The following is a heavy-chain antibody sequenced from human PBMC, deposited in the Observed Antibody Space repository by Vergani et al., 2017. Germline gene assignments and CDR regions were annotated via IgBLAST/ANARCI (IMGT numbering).Heavy chain of an antibody. Sequence: QVQLKESGPGLVKPSQTLSLTCTVSGGSITSGTYYWTWIRQPAGKGLEWIGRIYNSGSTNYNPSLKSRVTISIDTSKNQFSLKVSSVTAADTAVYYCAKTLYATNGPNYYYYGMDVWGQGTTVTVSS. V-gene: IGHV4-61*02. D-gene: IGHD5/OR15-5a*01. CDR3: AKTLYATNGPNYYYYGMDV. CDR1: GGSITSGTYY. CDR2: IYNSGST. J-gene: IGHJ6*02.